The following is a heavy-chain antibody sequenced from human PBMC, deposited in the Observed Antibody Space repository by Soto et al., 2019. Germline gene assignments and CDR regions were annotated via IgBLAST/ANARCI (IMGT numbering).Heavy chain of an antibody. CDR3: ARQKTGKLDLDAFDI. Sequence: QLQLQESGPGLVKPSETLSLTCTVSGGSISSSSYYWGWIRHPPGKGLEWIGSIYYSGSTYYNPFLKSRVTLSVDKSKNQYSLKLSSVTAADTAVYYCARQKTGKLDLDAFDIWGQGTMVTVSS. V-gene: IGHV4-39*01. D-gene: IGHD1-1*01. CDR1: GGSISSSSYY. J-gene: IGHJ3*02. CDR2: IYYSGST.